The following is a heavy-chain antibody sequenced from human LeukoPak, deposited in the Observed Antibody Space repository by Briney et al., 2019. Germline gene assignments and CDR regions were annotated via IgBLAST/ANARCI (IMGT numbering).Heavy chain of an antibody. Sequence: GGSLRLSCAASGSTFSSYAMHWVRQAPGKGLEWVAVISYDGSNKYYADSVKGRFTISRDNSKNTLYLQMNSLRAEDTAVYYCARAPGSAWAFDIWGQGTMVTVSS. J-gene: IGHJ3*02. D-gene: IGHD3-10*01. CDR1: GSTFSSYA. CDR3: ARAPGSAWAFDI. CDR2: ISYDGSNK. V-gene: IGHV3-30-3*01.